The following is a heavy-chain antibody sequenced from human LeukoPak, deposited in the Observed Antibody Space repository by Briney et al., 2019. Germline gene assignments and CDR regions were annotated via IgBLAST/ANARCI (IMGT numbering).Heavy chain of an antibody. Sequence: ASVKVSCKASGYTFTGYYMHWVRQAPGEGVEWMGWINPNSGGTNYAQKFQGRVTMTRDTSISTAYMELSRLRSDDTAVYYCARYDYSNLDMAEYFQHWGQGTLVTVSS. CDR2: INPNSGGT. D-gene: IGHD4-11*01. J-gene: IGHJ1*01. CDR3: ARYDYSNLDMAEYFQH. CDR1: GYTFTGYY. V-gene: IGHV1-2*02.